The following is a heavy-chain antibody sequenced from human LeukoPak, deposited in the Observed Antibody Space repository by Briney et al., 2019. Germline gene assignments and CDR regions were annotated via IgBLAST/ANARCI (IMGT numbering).Heavy chain of an antibody. CDR1: GYTFTNYG. CDR3: ARGYIAARRYYYYYMDV. V-gene: IGHV1-18*01. J-gene: IGHJ6*03. CDR2: ISAYNGNT. D-gene: IGHD6-6*01. Sequence: ASVKVSCKASGYTFTNYGISWVRQAPGQGLEWMGWISAYNGNTNYAQKLQGRVAMTTDTSTSTAYMELRSLRSDDTAVYYCARGYIAARRYYYYYMDVWGKGTTVTVSS.